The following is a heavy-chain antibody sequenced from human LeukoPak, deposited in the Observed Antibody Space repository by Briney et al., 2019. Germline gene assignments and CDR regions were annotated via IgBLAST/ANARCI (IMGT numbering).Heavy chain of an antibody. D-gene: IGHD1-14*01. CDR3: ARAVPGGFDY. V-gene: IGHV4-59*01. Sequence: SETLSLTCTVSGGSISSYYWSWIRQPPGKGLEWIGYIYYSGSTNYNPSLKSRVTISVDTSKNQFSLKLSSVTAADTAVYYCARAVPGGFDYWGQGILVTVSS. J-gene: IGHJ4*02. CDR1: GGSISSYY. CDR2: IYYSGST.